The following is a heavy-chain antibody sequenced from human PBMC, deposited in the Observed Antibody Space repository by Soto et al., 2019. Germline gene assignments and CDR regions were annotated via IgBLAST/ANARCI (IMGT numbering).Heavy chain of an antibody. Sequence: ASVKVSCKASGYTFTGYYLHWVRQAPGQRLEWMGWINAGNGNTKYSQLFQGRVTITRDTSASTAYMELSSLRSEDTAVYYCARAGSGYSSGNNWFDLWCQGTLVTVSS. D-gene: IGHD6-19*01. V-gene: IGHV1-3*01. J-gene: IGHJ5*02. CDR3: ARAGSGYSSGNNWFDL. CDR1: GYTFTGYY. CDR2: INAGNGNT.